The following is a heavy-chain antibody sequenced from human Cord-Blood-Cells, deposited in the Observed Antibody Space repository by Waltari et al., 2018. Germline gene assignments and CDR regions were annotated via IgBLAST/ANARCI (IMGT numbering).Heavy chain of an antibody. CDR2: ISSSGSTI. V-gene: IGHV3-11*01. CDR3: ARGDVTWGSLDY. J-gene: IGHJ4*02. Sequence: LEWVSYISSSGSTIYYADSVKGRFTISRDNAKNSLYLQMNSLRAEDTAVYYCARGDVTWGSLDYWGQGTLVTVSS. D-gene: IGHD7-27*01.